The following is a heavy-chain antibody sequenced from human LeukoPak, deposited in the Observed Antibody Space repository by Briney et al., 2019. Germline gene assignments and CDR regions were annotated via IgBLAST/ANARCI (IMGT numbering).Heavy chain of an antibody. J-gene: IGHJ4*02. D-gene: IGHD3-22*01. CDR3: ARDHRDSSGYYDYYYFDY. CDR1: GGSLSSFY. V-gene: IGHV4-59*12. Sequence: SETLSPTCTFPGGSLSSFYWEWIRQAPGEGPGGVGHIYYSGSTNYNPSLMGRVTILVDTSKNQFSLKLSSVAAADTAVYYCARDHRDSSGYYDYYYFDYWGQGTLVTVSS. CDR2: IYYSGST.